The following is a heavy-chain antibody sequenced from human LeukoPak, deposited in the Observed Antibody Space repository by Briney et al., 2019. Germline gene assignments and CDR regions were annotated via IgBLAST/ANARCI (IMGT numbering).Heavy chain of an antibody. J-gene: IGHJ6*03. V-gene: IGHV1-69*05. Sequence: SVKVSCKASGGTFSSYSITWVRQAPGQGLEWMGGIMPLFNTANYAQQFQGRVTITTDESTSTAYMELSSLRFEDTAMYYCARVDRYHYYLDVWGKGTTVTVSS. CDR3: ARVDRYHYYLDV. CDR2: IMPLFNTA. CDR1: GGTFSSYS.